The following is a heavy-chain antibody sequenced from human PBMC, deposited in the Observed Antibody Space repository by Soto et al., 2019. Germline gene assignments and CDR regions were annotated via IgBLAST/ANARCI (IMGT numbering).Heavy chain of an antibody. J-gene: IGHJ6*02. CDR1: GGSITSSY. CDR2: IYDTGISGYTPST. Sequence: SETLSLTCTVSGGSITSSYWSWIRRPPGKGLEWIAYIYDTGISGYTPSTSYNPSLKSRVTMSADTSKSQFSLKLTSVTAADTAVYYCARGEDAFFYYGLDVWGQGITVTVSS. CDR3: ARGEDAFFYYGLDV. V-gene: IGHV4-59*01.